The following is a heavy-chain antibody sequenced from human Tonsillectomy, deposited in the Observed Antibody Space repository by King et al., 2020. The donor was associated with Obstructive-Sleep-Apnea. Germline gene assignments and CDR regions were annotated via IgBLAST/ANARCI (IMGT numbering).Heavy chain of an antibody. J-gene: IGHJ4*02. V-gene: IGHV4-30-4*01. D-gene: IGHD3-10*01. CDR3: ARVPTYYYGSGSYCYYFDY. CDR2: IYYSGST. Sequence: QLQESGPGLVKPSQTLSLTCTVSGGSISSGDYYWSWIRQPPGKGLEWIGDIYYSGSTYYNPSLQSRVTITVDTYKNQFSLKLSSVTAADTAVYYCARVPTYYYGSGSYCYYFDYWGQGTLVTVSS. CDR1: GGSISSGDYY.